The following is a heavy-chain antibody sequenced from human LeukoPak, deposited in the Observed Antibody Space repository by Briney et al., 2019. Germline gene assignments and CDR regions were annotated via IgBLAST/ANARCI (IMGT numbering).Heavy chain of an antibody. J-gene: IGHJ1*01. CDR2: ISYDGSNK. V-gene: IGHV3-30-3*01. Sequence: GGSLRLSCAASGFTFSSYAMHWVRQAPGKGLEWVAVISYDGSNKYYADSVKGRFTISRDNSKNTLYLQMNSLRAEDTAVYYCARDRRKLTGTTEYFQHWGQGTLVTVSS. CDR3: ARDRRKLTGTTEYFQH. CDR1: GFTFSSYA. D-gene: IGHD1-7*01.